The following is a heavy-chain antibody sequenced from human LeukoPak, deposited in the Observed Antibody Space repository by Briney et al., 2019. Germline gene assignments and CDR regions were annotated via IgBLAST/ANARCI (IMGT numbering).Heavy chain of an antibody. J-gene: IGHJ4*02. CDR3: ARRRSFYDSSGYYHQGDDY. CDR2: ISAYNGNT. CDR1: GYTFTSYG. D-gene: IGHD3-22*01. Sequence: ASVKVSCTASGYTFTSYGISWVRQAPGQGLEWMGWISAYNGNTNYAQKLQGRVTMTTDTSTSTAYMELRSLRSDDTAVYYCARRRSFYDSSGYYHQGDDYWGQGTLVTVSS. V-gene: IGHV1-18*01.